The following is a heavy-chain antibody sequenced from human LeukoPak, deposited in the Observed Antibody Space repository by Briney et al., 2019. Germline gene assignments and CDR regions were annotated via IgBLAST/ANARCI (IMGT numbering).Heavy chain of an antibody. CDR1: GFIFRNYA. Sequence: GGSLRLSYAASGFIFRNYALNWVRQAPGKGLEWVAVISYDGSNKYYADSVKGRFTISRDNSENTLYLQMNSLRAEDAAVYYCARERNYGSGSYLYWGQGTLVTVSS. J-gene: IGHJ4*02. CDR2: ISYDGSNK. CDR3: ARERNYGSGSYLY. V-gene: IGHV3-30*04. D-gene: IGHD3-10*01.